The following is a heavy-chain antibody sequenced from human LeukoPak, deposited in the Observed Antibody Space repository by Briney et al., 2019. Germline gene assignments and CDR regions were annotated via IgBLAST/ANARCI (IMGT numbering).Heavy chain of an antibody. CDR3: ARALDYYEYYFDY. D-gene: IGHD3-22*01. V-gene: IGHV1-69*05. CDR2: IIPIFGTA. Sequence: GASVKVSCKASGGTFSSYAISWVRQAPGQGLEWMGGIIPIFGTANYAQKFQGRVTITTDESTSTAYMELSSLRSENTAVYYCARALDYYEYYFDYWGQGTLVTVSS. CDR1: GGTFSSYA. J-gene: IGHJ4*02.